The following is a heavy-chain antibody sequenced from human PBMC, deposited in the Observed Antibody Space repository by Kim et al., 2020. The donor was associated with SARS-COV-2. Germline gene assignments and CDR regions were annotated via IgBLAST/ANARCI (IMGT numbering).Heavy chain of an antibody. CDR3: AKDPDALGEPGPFNL. V-gene: IGHV3-23*01. D-gene: IGHD4-17*01. CDR2: ISGSGGRT. J-gene: IGHJ3*01. Sequence: GGSLRLSCIASEFRLSDYTMIWVRQAAGKGLEWVSAISGSGGRTFYADSVRGRFTTSRDNSKNTLFLQMTSLRAEDTAVYYCAKDPDALGEPGPFNLWG. CDR1: EFRLSDYT.